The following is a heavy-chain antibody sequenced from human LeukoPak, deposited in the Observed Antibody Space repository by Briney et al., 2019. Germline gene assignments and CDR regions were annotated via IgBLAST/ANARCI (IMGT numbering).Heavy chain of an antibody. CDR2: IIPIFGTA. D-gene: IGHD6-19*01. Sequence: ASVKVSCKASGGTFSSYAISWVRQAPGQGLEWMGGIIPIFGTANYAQKFQGRVTITADESTSTAYMELRSLRSDDTAVYYCARVPRGYGGWYSDYWGQGTLVTVSS. J-gene: IGHJ4*02. CDR3: ARVPRGYGGWYSDY. V-gene: IGHV1-69*13. CDR1: GGTFSSYA.